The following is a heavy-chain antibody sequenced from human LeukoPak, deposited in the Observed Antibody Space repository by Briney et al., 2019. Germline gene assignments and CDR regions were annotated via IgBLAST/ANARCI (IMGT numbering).Heavy chain of an antibody. J-gene: IGHJ3*01. Sequence: GDSLKISCKGSGHTFSISWIAWVRQKPGEGLEWMGIIYVGDSDTRYNPSFQGQVTISADRSTSTAYLQWSSLKSSDTAIYYCARCGHYDAYRVWGQGTLVSVSS. CDR3: ARCGHYDAYRV. D-gene: IGHD2-21*02. CDR2: IYVGDSDT. CDR1: GHTFSISW. V-gene: IGHV5-51*01.